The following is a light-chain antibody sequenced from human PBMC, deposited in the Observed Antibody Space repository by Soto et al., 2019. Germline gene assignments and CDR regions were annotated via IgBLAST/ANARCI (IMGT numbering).Light chain of an antibody. CDR3: QQANSFPYT. CDR1: QVISSW. J-gene: IGKJ2*01. CDR2: ATS. Sequence: DIQMTQSPSSVSASVGDRVTITCRATQVISSWLAWYQQKPGKAPKLLLYATSNLESGVPSRFSGSRSGTDFTLTIPSLQPEDFATYYCQQANSFPYTFGQGTKLEIK. V-gene: IGKV1-12*01.